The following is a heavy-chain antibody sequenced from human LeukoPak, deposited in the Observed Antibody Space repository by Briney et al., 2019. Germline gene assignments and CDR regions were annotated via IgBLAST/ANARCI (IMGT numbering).Heavy chain of an antibody. CDR1: ELTLSPHW. D-gene: IGHD6-6*01. CDR2: IDNGRTNT. Sequence: QSGGSLTLLCAASELTLSPHWMLWLRHATGEGRVYIAYIDNGRTNTHYADSVKGRFTISRDNAKNTLYLQMNSLRVEDTAVYYCVRARPHNCFDPWGQGTLVTVSS. CDR3: VRARPHNCFDP. V-gene: IGHV3-74*01. J-gene: IGHJ5*02.